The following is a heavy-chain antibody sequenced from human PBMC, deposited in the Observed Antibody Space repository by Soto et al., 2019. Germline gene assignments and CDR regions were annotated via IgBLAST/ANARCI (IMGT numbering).Heavy chain of an antibody. D-gene: IGHD5-12*01. Sequence: EVQLVESGGGLVKPGESLRLSCATSGFTFSDAWMNWVRQAPGKGLEWVGLIKTKADGGTIDYPAPVKGRFTISRDDSRTTLYLHMTSLKTEDTAVYYCTTAHQRGPDYWGQGTLVTVSS. CDR2: IKTKADGGTI. CDR1: GFTFSDAW. J-gene: IGHJ4*02. V-gene: IGHV3-15*01. CDR3: TTAHQRGPDY.